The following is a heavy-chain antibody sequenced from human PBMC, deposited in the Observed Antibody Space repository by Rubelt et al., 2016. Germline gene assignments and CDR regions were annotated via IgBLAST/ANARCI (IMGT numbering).Heavy chain of an antibody. CDR1: GGSISSYY. J-gene: IGHJ4*02. D-gene: IGHD6-13*01. V-gene: IGHV4-4*07. Sequence: QVQLQESGPELVKPSETLSLTCTVSGGSISSYYWSWVRQPAGEGLEWIGRIYTSGSTNYNPSPNGRVTMPVDTSKNQFSLRRSSVTAADTAVYYCARVSSIAAAGTRPLDYWGQGTLVTVSS. CDR2: IYTSGST. CDR3: ARVSSIAAAGTRPLDY.